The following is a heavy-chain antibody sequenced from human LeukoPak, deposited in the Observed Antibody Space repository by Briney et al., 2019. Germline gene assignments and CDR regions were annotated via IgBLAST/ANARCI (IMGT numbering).Heavy chain of an antibody. V-gene: IGHV3-30-3*01. Sequence: PGGSLRLSCAASGFTFSSYAMHWVRQAPGKGLEWVAVISYDGSNKYYADSVKGRFTISRDNSKNTLYLQMNSLRAEDTAVYYCARDGVGATWLINLYNWFDPWGQGTLVTVSS. CDR1: GFTFSSYA. CDR3: ARDGVGATWLINLYNWFDP. J-gene: IGHJ5*02. D-gene: IGHD1-26*01. CDR2: ISYDGSNK.